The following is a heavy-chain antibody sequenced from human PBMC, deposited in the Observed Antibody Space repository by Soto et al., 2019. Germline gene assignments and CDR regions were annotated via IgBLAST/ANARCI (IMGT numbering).Heavy chain of an antibody. Sequence: QVQLVQSGAEVKKPGASVKVSCKASGYTFTSYYMHWVRQAPGQGLEWMGIINPSGGSTSYAQKFKGRVPMTRDTSMSTVYMELSSLRSEDTAVYYCARDYDSSGYPRYYFDYWGQGTLVTVSS. D-gene: IGHD3-22*01. J-gene: IGHJ4*02. CDR1: GYTFTSYY. CDR2: INPSGGST. V-gene: IGHV1-46*03. CDR3: ARDYDSSGYPRYYFDY.